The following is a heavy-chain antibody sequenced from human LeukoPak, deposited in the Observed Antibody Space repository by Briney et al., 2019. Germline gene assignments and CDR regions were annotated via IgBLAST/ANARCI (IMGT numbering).Heavy chain of an antibody. CDR2: ISGSGAST. CDR3: AKAYYDSSGYYSFDY. V-gene: IGHV3-23*01. CDR1: GFTVSSNY. J-gene: IGHJ4*02. D-gene: IGHD3-22*01. Sequence: PGGSLRLSCAASGFTVSSNYMSWVRQAPGKGLEWVSGISGSGASTYYADSVGGRFTISRDNSKNTLYLQMNSLRAEDTAVYYCAKAYYDSSGYYSFDYWGQGTLVTVSS.